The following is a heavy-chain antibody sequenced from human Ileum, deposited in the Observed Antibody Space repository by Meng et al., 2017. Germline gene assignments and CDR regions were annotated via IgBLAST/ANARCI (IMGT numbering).Heavy chain of an antibody. J-gene: IGHJ4*02. CDR2: IHHSGST. CDR3: ARNGDYSADH. CDR1: GGSISFGYW. Sequence: QVQRTESGPGLVKPSGTLSLTCAVSGGSISFGYWWSWVRQPPGQGLEWIGEIHHSGSTNYNPSLKSRVTLSVDNSNNQFSLSLTSVTAADTAVYYCARNGDYSADHWGQGILVTVSS. D-gene: IGHD2-21*01. V-gene: IGHV4-4*02.